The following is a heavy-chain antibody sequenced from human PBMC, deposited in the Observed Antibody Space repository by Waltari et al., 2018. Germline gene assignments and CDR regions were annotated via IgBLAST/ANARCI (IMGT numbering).Heavy chain of an antibody. Sequence: EVQLVQSGAEVKKPGESLKISCKGSGYSFTSYWIGWVRQMPGKGLEWMGIIYPGDSDTRYSPSFQGQVTISADKSISTAYLQWSSLKASDTAMYYCASGRGRGVPAAILYNWFDPWGQGTLVTVSS. J-gene: IGHJ5*02. CDR3: ASGRGRGVPAAILYNWFDP. CDR2: IYPGDSDT. V-gene: IGHV5-51*01. D-gene: IGHD2-2*01. CDR1: GYSFTSYW.